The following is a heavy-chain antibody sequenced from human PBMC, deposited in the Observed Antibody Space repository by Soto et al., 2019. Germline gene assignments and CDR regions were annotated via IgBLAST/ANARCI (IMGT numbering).Heavy chain of an antibody. J-gene: IGHJ4*02. V-gene: IGHV1-18*01. CDR2: INAYNGNT. Sequence: ASVKVSCKASGYTFTSYAMHWVRQAPGQRLEWMGWINAYNGNTNYAQKLQGRVTITTDTSTSTAYMELRSLRSDDTAVYYCARDLHGDPYYWGQGTLVTVSS. CDR3: ARDLHGDPYY. CDR1: GYTFTSYA. D-gene: IGHD4-17*01.